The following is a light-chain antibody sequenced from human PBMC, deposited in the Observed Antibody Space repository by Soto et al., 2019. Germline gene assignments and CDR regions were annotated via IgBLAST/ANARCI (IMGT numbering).Light chain of an antibody. CDR1: QSISSK. V-gene: IGKV3-15*01. CDR3: QQYNSWTTIT. Sequence: EIVMTQSPATLSVSPGERATLSCRASQSISSKLGWYQQRPGQAPRLLIYGASTRATGIPARFRGSGSGTEFTLTMSSLQSEDSAVYYCQQYNSWTTITFGQGTRLEIK. CDR2: GAS. J-gene: IGKJ5*01.